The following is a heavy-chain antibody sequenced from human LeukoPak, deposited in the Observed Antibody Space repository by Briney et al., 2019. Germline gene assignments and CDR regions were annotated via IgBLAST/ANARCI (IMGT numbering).Heavy chain of an antibody. CDR3: ARDIGPIYKFDP. CDR2: INPNSGGT. D-gene: IGHD1-1*01. CDR1: GYTFTGYY. J-gene: IGHJ5*02. Sequence: ASVKVSCKTSGYTFTGYYIHWVRQARGQGLEWMGYINPNSGGTNYAQKFQGRVTMTRDTSISTAYMELSRLRSDDTAVYYCARDIGPIYKFDPWGQGTLVTVSS. V-gene: IGHV1-2*02.